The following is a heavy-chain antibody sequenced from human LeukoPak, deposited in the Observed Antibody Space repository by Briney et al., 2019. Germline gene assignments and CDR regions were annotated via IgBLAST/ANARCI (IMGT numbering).Heavy chain of an antibody. CDR3: ARVGLYSSGWSA. J-gene: IGHJ4*02. V-gene: IGHV3-74*01. D-gene: IGHD6-19*01. Sequence: VSRINSDGSSTNYTDSVKGRFTISRDNAKNTLYLQMNSLRAEDTAVYYCARVGLYSSGWSAWGQGTLVTVSS. CDR2: INSDGSST.